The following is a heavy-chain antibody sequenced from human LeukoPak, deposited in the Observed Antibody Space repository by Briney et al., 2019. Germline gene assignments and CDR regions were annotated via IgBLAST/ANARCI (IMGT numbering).Heavy chain of an antibody. CDR1: GFTFSSYW. J-gene: IGHJ4*02. V-gene: IGHV3-74*01. CDR2: INSAGIST. CDR3: GRDIATAVDY. D-gene: IGHD6-13*01. Sequence: GGSLRLSCTASGFTFSSYWMHWVRQAPGKGLVWVSRINSAGISTNYAASVKGRFTISRDNAKNTLYLQMNSLRAEDTAIYYCGRDIATAVDYWGLGTLVTVSS.